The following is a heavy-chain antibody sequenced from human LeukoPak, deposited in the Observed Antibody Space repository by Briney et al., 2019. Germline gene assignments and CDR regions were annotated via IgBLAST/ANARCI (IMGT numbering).Heavy chain of an antibody. Sequence: GGSLRLSCAASGFTVSTHYMTWVRQAPGKGLEWVSVIYSGGSTYYADSVTGRFTISRDNSKNTLYLQMNSLRTEDTAVYYCAKLPKYWGQGTLVTVSS. V-gene: IGHV3-66*02. CDR1: GFTVSTHY. CDR2: IYSGGST. CDR3: AKLPKY. J-gene: IGHJ4*02. D-gene: IGHD1-1*01.